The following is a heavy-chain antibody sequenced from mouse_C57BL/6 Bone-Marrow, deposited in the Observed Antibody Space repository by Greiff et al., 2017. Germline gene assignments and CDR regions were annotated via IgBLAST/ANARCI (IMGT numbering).Heavy chain of an antibody. CDR2: IDPENGDT. V-gene: IGHV14-4*01. Sequence: EVQLQEPGAELVRPGASVKLSCTASGFNIKDDYMHWVKQRPEQGLEWIGWIDPENGDTEYASKFQSKATITADTSSNPAYLQRSSLTTEDSAVYYFTTLLWFYAMDYWGQGTSVTVSS. J-gene: IGHJ4*01. CDR3: TTLLWFYAMDY. D-gene: IGHD1-1*02. CDR1: GFNIKDDY.